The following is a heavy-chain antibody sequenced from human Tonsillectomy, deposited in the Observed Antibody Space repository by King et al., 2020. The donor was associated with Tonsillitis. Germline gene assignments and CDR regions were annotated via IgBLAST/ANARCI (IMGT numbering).Heavy chain of an antibody. D-gene: IGHD3-22*01. CDR1: GGSISSDTSY. CDR3: ARVAGYYASRAYHIGIVDY. CDR2: IYTSGST. V-gene: IGHV4-61*02. J-gene: IGHJ4*02. Sequence: QVQLQESGPGLVKPSQTLSLTCTVSGGSISSDTSYWSWIRQPAGKGPEWIGRIYTSGSTNYNPSLKSRVIISLDTSKNLFSLKLNSVTAADTAVYYCARVAGYYASRAYHIGIVDYWGQGTLVTVSS.